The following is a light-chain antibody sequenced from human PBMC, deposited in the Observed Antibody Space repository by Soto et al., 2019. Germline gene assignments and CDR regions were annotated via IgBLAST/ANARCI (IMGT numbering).Light chain of an antibody. CDR2: GAS. J-gene: IGKJ4*01. CDR3: QHYGTSLPLT. Sequence: EIVLTQSPGTLSLSPGDRATLSCRASQSVGSNYLAWYQQKPGQAPRLLLYGASSRAIGIPDRFSGSGSGTDFTLIISRLEPEDFAVYYCQHYGTSLPLTFGGGTKVEI. CDR1: QSVGSNY. V-gene: IGKV3-20*01.